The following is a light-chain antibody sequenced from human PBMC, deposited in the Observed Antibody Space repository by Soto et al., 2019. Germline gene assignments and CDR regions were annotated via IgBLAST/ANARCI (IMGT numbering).Light chain of an antibody. V-gene: IGKV2-28*01. CDR2: LGS. Sequence: DIVLTQSPLSLPVTPGEPASISCRSNQSLLHANGYNYLDWYLQKPGQTPQLLIYLGSTRASGVPDRVSGSGSGTDFTLKITRVEDEDVGFSYCLQALQGASFGPGTKVDIK. CDR3: LQALQGAS. J-gene: IGKJ3*01. CDR1: QSLLHANGYNY.